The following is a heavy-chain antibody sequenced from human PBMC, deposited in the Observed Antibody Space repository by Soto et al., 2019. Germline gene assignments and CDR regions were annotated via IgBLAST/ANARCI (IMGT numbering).Heavy chain of an antibody. D-gene: IGHD3-3*01. CDR1: GYTFTGYY. CDR3: ATSITIFGVVGPFDY. J-gene: IGHJ4*02. CDR2: INPIFGTA. Sequence: GASVKVSCKASGYTFTGYYMHWVRQAPGQGLEWMGWINPIFGTANYAQKFQGRVTITADESTSTAYMELSSLRSEDTAVYYCATSITIFGVVGPFDYWGQGTLVTVSS. V-gene: IGHV1-69*13.